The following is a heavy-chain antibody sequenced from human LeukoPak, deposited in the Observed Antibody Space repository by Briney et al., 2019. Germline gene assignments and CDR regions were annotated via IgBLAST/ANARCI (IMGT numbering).Heavy chain of an antibody. CDR1: GYSFSGHS. J-gene: IGHJ4*02. Sequence: GASVKVSCKASGYSFSGHSMAWVRQAPGKGLEWMGWISGHRSNTNYAQKFQGRVTMATDTSATTVYMELRSLTSDDTAVYFCARVRRVEVGRPLLGIFDYWGQGSLVTVSS. CDR3: ARVRRVEVGRPLLGIFDY. D-gene: IGHD2-2*01. V-gene: IGHV1-18*01. CDR2: ISGHRSNT.